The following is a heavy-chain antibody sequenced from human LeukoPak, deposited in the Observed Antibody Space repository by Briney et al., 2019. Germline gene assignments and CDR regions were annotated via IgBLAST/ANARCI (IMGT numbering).Heavy chain of an antibody. J-gene: IGHJ5*02. CDR2: IYYSGST. Sequence: PSETLSLTCTVSGGSVNSDAYYWGWIRQPPGKGLEWIGSIYYSGSTYYNPSLKSRVTISVDTSKNQFSLKLSSVTAADTAVYYCARGVRYYDILTGYTPGRRFDPWGQGTLVTVSS. CDR1: GGSVNSDAYY. D-gene: IGHD3-9*01. V-gene: IGHV4-39*07. CDR3: ARGVRYYDILTGYTPGRRFDP.